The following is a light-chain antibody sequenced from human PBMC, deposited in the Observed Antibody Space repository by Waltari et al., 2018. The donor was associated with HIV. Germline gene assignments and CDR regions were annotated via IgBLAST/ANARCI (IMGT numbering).Light chain of an antibody. J-gene: IGKJ5*01. CDR2: DTS. CDR3: QQRSNWSIT. Sequence: EIVLIQSPATLSLSPGERATLSCRASQSVSSYLAWYDQKPGQSPRLLIYDTSTRPTGIPARFSGSWSATDFTLTITSLEPEDSAVYYCQQRSNWSITFGQGTRLEIK. V-gene: IGKV3-11*01. CDR1: QSVSSY.